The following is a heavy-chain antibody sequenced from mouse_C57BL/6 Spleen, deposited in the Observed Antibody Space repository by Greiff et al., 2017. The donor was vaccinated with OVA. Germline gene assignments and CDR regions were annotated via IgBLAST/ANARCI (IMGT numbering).Heavy chain of an antibody. Sequence: QVQLQQSGPELVKPGASVKISCKASGYAFSSSWMNWVQQRPGKGLEWIGRIYPGDGDTNYNGKFKGKATLTADKSSSTAYMQLSSLTSEDSAVYFCARDYGSSFDWYFDVWGTGTTVTVSS. V-gene: IGHV1-82*01. D-gene: IGHD1-1*01. CDR2: IYPGDGDT. CDR1: GYAFSSSW. CDR3: ARDYGSSFDWYFDV. J-gene: IGHJ1*03.